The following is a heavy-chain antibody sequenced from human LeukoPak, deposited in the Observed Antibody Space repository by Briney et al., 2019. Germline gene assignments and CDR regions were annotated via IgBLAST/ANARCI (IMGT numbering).Heavy chain of an antibody. J-gene: IGHJ3*02. CDR3: ARDFLSYDGTEDHFEDTFDI. V-gene: IGHV1-18*04. CDR1: GYTFSDYG. D-gene: IGHD3-22*01. CDR2: IGGFNGNT. Sequence: ASVKVSCKASGYTFSDYGLSWVRQAPGRGLEWMGWIGGFNGNTNYAQTLRGRATMTTDTSTSTAYMEPRSLRSDDTAVYYCARDFLSYDGTEDHFEDTFDIWGQGTMVTVSS.